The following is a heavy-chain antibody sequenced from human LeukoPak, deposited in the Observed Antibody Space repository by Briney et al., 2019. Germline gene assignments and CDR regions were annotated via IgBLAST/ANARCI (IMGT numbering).Heavy chain of an antibody. V-gene: IGHV4-4*02. D-gene: IGHD4-17*01. CDR2: IYHSGST. Sequence: PSETLSLTCAVSGGSISSSNWWSWVRQPPGKGLEWIGEIYHSGSTNYNPSLKSRVTISVDKSKNQFSLKLSSVTAADTAVYYCARRSTTTVSWDYFDYWGQGTLVTVSS. CDR3: ARRSTTTVSWDYFDY. J-gene: IGHJ4*02. CDR1: GGSISSSNW.